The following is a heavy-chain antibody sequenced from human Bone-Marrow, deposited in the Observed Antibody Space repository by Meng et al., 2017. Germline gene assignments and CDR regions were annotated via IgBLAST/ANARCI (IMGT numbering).Heavy chain of an antibody. V-gene: IGHV3-15*01. J-gene: IGHJ4*02. CDR1: GCAFSDAW. CDR2: IKSKSAGGTT. D-gene: IGHD1-26*01. Sequence: EVQLVGSGGGLVKPGGSLRLSCAVSGCAFSDAWMSLVRQAPGKGLEWVGLIKSKSAGGTTDYAAPVKGRFTISRDDSKTTMYLQMNSLKTEDTAVYYCTASPATEYWGQGTLVTVSS. CDR3: TASPATEY.